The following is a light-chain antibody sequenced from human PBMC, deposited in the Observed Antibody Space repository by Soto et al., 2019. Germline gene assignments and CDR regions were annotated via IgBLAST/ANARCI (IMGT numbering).Light chain of an antibody. J-gene: IGKJ1*01. CDR2: SAS. CDR1: QNLGTLY. Sequence: EFVLTQSRGTLSLSPAKRRTLSCRLSQNLGTLYLAWFQQKSGQAPRLLIYSASRRATGIPDRFTGSGSGTDFTLTINRVEPEDFAVYFCQQYAGSPRTFGQGTKVDI. CDR3: QQYAGSPRT. V-gene: IGKV3-20*01.